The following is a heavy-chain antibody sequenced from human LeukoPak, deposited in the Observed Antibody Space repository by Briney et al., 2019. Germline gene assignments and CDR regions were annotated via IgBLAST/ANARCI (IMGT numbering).Heavy chain of an antibody. CDR3: ARDDRYSSSWFSFDY. CDR1: GGSISSGSYY. Sequence: SETLSLTCTVSGGSISSGSYYWSWIRQPAGKGLEWIGRIYTSGSTNYNPSLKSRVTISVDTSKNQFSLKLSSVTAADTAVYYCARDDRYSSSWFSFDYWGQGTLVTVSS. D-gene: IGHD6-13*01. CDR2: IYTSGST. J-gene: IGHJ4*02. V-gene: IGHV4-61*02.